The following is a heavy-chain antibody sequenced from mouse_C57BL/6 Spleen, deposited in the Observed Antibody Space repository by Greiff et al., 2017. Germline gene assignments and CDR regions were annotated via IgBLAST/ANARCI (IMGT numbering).Heavy chain of an antibody. J-gene: IGHJ4*01. CDR3: ARRYYSILYYAMDY. CDR1: GYAFSSYW. Sequence: QVQLQQSGAELVKPGASVKISCKASGYAFSSYWMNWVKQRPGKGLEWIGQIYPGDGDTNYNGKFKGKATLTADKSSSTAYMQLSSLTSEDSAVYFCARRYYSILYYAMDYWGQGTSVTVSS. V-gene: IGHV1-80*01. CDR2: IYPGDGDT. D-gene: IGHD2-5*01.